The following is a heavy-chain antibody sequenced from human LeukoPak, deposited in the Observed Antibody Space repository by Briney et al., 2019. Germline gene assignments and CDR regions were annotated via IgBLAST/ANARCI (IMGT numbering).Heavy chain of an antibody. Sequence: GGSLRLSCAASGFTFSSYEMNWVRQAPGKGLEWVSYISSSGSTIYYADSVKGRFTISRDNAKNSLYLQMNSLRAEDTAVYYCAREATMRSGYYGDSFGWFYPWGQGTLVTVSS. V-gene: IGHV3-48*03. CDR1: GFTFSSYE. CDR3: AREATMRSGYYGDSFGWFYP. D-gene: IGHD3-22*01. CDR2: ISSSGSTI. J-gene: IGHJ5*02.